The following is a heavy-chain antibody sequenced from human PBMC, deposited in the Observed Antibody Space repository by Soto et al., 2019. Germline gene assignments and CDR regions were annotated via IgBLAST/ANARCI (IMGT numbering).Heavy chain of an antibody. D-gene: IGHD3-10*01. CDR1: GGTFSSYA. Sequence: GASVKVSCKASGGTFSSYAISWVRQAPGQGLEWMGGIIPIFGTANYAQKFQGRVTITADESTSTAYMELSSLRSEDTAVYYCASWEPEGSYYYGSGSPAGEYYYYGMDVWGQGTTVTVSS. CDR3: ASWEPEGSYYYGSGSPAGEYYYYGMDV. V-gene: IGHV1-69*13. J-gene: IGHJ6*02. CDR2: IIPIFGTA.